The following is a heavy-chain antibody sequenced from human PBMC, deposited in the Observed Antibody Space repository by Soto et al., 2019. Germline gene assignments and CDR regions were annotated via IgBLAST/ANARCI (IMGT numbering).Heavy chain of an antibody. Sequence: EMQGLATGGGLIQPGGSLRLSCAASGFTVNSNYMSWVRQAPGEGLQWVSITNTGGTTYYADSVKGRFTVSRDNSKNTLYLQMNSLRAEDTAVYYCAKGDGFILAVWGQGTTVSVSS. V-gene: IGHV3-53*02. D-gene: IGHD1-26*01. CDR3: AKGDGFILAV. CDR1: GFTVNSNY. J-gene: IGHJ6*02. CDR2: TNTGGTT.